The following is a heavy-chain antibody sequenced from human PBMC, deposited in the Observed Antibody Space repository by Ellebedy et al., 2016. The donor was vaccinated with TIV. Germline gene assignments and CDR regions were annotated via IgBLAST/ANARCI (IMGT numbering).Heavy chain of an antibody. CDR2: LIPMYGKT. D-gene: IGHD3-10*01. Sequence: AASVKVSCKASGVTFSRYAVSCVRQAPGQGLEWMGTLIPMYGKTHYAQKLQGRVTIAADESTNTAFMELSSLKSEDTAIYYCARGEYRNWFDPWGQGTLVTVSS. CDR3: ARGEYRNWFDP. J-gene: IGHJ5*02. V-gene: IGHV1-69*13. CDR1: GVTFSRYA.